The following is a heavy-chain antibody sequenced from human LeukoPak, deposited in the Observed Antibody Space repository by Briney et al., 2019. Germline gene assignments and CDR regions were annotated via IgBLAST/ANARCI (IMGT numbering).Heavy chain of an antibody. V-gene: IGHV3-11*01. CDR3: ASGRPGVWIEV. Sequence: PGGSLRLSCAASGFTFSDYYMSWIRQAPGKGLEWVSYISSSGSTIYYPASVKGRFTISNENAKNSLYLQMSSLRAEDRAVYCCASGRPGVWIEVWGQGTTVTVSS. J-gene: IGHJ6*02. D-gene: IGHD3-10*01. CDR1: GFTFSDYY. CDR2: ISSSGSTI.